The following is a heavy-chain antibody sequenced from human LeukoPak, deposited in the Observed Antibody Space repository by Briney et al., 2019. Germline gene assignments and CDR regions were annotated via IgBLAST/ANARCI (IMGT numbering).Heavy chain of an antibody. J-gene: IGHJ6*03. CDR2: MNPKTGTT. CDR3: ARGLLGYYYYSMDV. CDR1: RSTFKTYD. D-gene: IGHD2-21*01. Sequence: ASVKVSCKASRSTFKTYDIHWVRQTRGQGLEWMAWMNPKTGTTGYATTFQGRISMTSNTSISTAYMELSSVRPEDTAIYYCARGLLGYYYYSMDVWGEGTTVTVSS. V-gene: IGHV1-8*01.